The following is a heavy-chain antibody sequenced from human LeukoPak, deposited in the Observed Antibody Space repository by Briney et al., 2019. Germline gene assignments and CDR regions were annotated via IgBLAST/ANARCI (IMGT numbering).Heavy chain of an antibody. J-gene: IGHJ2*01. Sequence: GGSLRLSCAASGFSISTYSMHWVRQVPGKGLGWAAVLSSLGRQEYYADSVKGRFTISGDNSKSTLFLQMNSLRVEDTGLYYCARAFAGAPFDLWGRGTLVTVSS. D-gene: IGHD3-10*01. CDR2: LSSLGRQE. CDR1: GFSISTYS. CDR3: ARAFAGAPFDL. V-gene: IGHV3-30*04.